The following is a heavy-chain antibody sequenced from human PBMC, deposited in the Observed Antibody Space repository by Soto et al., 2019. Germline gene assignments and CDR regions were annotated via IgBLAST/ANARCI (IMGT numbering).Heavy chain of an antibody. Sequence: PGGSLRLSCAASGFTFSSYEMNWVRQAPGKGLEWISYITTSGDVIYYADSVKGRFAVSRDNTMNSLYLQMSSLRAEDTAVYYCARESIGCGGDCLDYWRQGTLATVSS. V-gene: IGHV3-48*03. J-gene: IGHJ4*02. CDR3: ARESIGCGGDCLDY. CDR2: ITTSGDVI. CDR1: GFTFSSYE. D-gene: IGHD2-21*01.